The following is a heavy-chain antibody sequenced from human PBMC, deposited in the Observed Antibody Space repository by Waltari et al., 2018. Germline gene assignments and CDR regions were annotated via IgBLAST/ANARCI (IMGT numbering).Heavy chain of an antibody. D-gene: IGHD3-16*01. CDR1: GFTFSRSA. Sequence: QMQLEQSGPEVKKTGTSVKVSCKVSGFTFSRSAMQWVRKARGQRLEWIGWIVFGSGNTNYAQKFQEIVTITRDMSTNTAYMELSSLRSDDTAVYYCAARPHNTWGAFDIWGQGTMVTVSS. J-gene: IGHJ3*02. CDR2: IVFGSGNT. V-gene: IGHV1-58*02. CDR3: AARPHNTWGAFDI.